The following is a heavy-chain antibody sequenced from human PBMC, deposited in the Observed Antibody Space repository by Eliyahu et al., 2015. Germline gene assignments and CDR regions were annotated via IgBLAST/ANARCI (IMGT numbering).Heavy chain of an antibody. D-gene: IGHD3-10*01. Sequence: RLSCAASGFTFSSYAMSWVRQAPGKGLEWVSAISGSGGSTYYADSVKGRFTISRDNSKNTLYLQMNSLRAEDTAVYYCAKPTSVRGVISYYFDYWGQGTLVTVSS. V-gene: IGHV3-23*01. CDR1: GFTFSSYA. CDR2: ISGSGGST. CDR3: AKPTSVRGVISYYFDY. J-gene: IGHJ4*02.